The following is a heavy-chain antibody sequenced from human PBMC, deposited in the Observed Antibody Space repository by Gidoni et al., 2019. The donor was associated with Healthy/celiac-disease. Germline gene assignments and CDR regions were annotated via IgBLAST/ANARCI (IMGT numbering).Heavy chain of an antibody. D-gene: IGHD3-22*01. J-gene: IGHJ4*02. V-gene: IGHV4-34*01. CDR1: GGSFSGYY. CDR2: INHRGST. Sequence: QVQLQQWGAGLLKPSETLSLTCAVYGGSFSGYYWSWIRQPPGKGLEWIGEINHRGSTNYNPSLKSRVTISVDTSKNQFSLKLSSVTAADTAVYYCAVESNYDSSGYYYYWGQGTLVTVSS. CDR3: AVESNYDSSGYYYY.